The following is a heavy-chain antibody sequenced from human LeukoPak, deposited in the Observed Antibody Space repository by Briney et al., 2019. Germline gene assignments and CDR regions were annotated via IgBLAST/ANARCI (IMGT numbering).Heavy chain of an antibody. D-gene: IGHD2-2*01. CDR2: ISGSGGST. CDR3: AKGPKYCSSTSCHAGYFDY. CDR1: GLTFSSYA. V-gene: IGHV3-23*01. Sequence: GGSQRLSCAASGLTFSSYAMSWVRQAPGKGLEWVSAISGSGGSTYYADSVKGRFTISRDNSKNTLYLQMNSLRAEDTAVYYCAKGPKYCSSTSCHAGYFDYWGQGTLVTVSS. J-gene: IGHJ4*02.